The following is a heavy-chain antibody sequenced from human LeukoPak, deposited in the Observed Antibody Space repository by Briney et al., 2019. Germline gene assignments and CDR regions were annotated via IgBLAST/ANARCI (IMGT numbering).Heavy chain of an antibody. Sequence: GGSLRLSSAASGFTFSDYYMSWIRQAPGKGLEWVSYISSSGSTIYYADSVEGRFTISRDNAKNSLYLQMNSLRAEDTAVYYCARDYYDILTGYYSDAFDIWGQGTMVTVSS. CDR2: ISSSGSTI. CDR1: GFTFSDYY. CDR3: ARDYYDILTGYYSDAFDI. V-gene: IGHV3-11*04. D-gene: IGHD3-9*01. J-gene: IGHJ3*02.